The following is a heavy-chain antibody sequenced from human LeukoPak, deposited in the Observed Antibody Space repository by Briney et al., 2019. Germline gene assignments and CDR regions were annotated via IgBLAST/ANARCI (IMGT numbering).Heavy chain of an antibody. D-gene: IGHD4-11*01. J-gene: IGHJ6*02. CDR3: ARDASHSNYVYYYYGMDV. V-gene: IGHV3-7*01. CDR1: GFTFSSYW. CDR2: IKQDGSEK. Sequence: GGSLRLSCAASGFTFSSYWMSWVRQAPGKGLEWVANIKQDGSEKYYVDSVKGRFTISRDNAKNTLYLQMNSLRAEDTAVYYCARDASHSNYVYYYYGMDVWGQGTTVTVSS.